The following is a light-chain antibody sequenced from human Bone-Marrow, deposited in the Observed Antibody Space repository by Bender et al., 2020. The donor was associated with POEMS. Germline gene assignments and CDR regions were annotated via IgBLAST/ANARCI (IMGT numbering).Light chain of an antibody. CDR2: EDN. Sequence: NFMLTQPHSVSGSPGETVTISCTGSSNYVQWYQQRPGSAPTTVIYEDNQRPSGVPDRFSGSIDSSSNSASLTISGLKTEDEADYYCQSYDSTTWVFGGGTKLTVL. CDR1: SNY. J-gene: IGLJ3*02. CDR3: QSYDSTTWV. V-gene: IGLV6-57*02.